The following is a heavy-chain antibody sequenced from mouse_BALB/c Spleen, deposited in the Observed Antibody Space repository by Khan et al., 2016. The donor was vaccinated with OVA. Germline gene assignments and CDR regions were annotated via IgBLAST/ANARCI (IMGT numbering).Heavy chain of an antibody. CDR2: INTYTGEP. Sequence: QIQLVQSGPELKKPGETVKLSCKASGYTFTNYGMNWVKQAPGKGLKWMGWINTYTGEPTYAADFKGRLAFSLETSANTAYLPINNLKNEDTATYFCAREVGYRYAMDYWGQGTSVTVSS. D-gene: IGHD1-2*01. J-gene: IGHJ4*01. CDR1: GYTFTNYG. CDR3: AREVGYRYAMDY. V-gene: IGHV9-3-1*01.